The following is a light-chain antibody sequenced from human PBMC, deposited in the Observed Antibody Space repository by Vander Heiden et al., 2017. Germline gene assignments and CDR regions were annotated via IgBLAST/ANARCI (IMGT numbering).Light chain of an antibody. V-gene: IGKV3-15*01. CDR3: HQYNKWPRT. CDR1: QSVNSD. J-gene: IGKJ4*01. Sequence: EIGITQSPATLSVSPGERATLSCRASQSVNSDLAWYQQKPGQPPRLLIFGASAGATGIPARFSGSGSGTEFTLTITSLQSEDSAVYYCHQYNKWPRTFGGGTKVEIK. CDR2: GAS.